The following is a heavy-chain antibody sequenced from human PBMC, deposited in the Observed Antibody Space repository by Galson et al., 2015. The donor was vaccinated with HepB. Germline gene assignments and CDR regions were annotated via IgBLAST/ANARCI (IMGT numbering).Heavy chain of an antibody. CDR2: ISAHNGNT. V-gene: IGHV1-18*01. J-gene: IGHJ6*03. CDR3: ARDWEDIVVVPAARIAAAGTDYYYYMDV. D-gene: IGHD2-2*01. CDR1: GYTFTSYG. Sequence: SVKVSCKASGYTFTSYGISWVRQAPGQGLEWMGWISAHNGNTNYAQKLQGRVTMTTDTSTSTAYMELRSLRSDDTAVYYCARDWEDIVVVPAARIAAAGTDYYYYMDVWGKGTTVTVSS.